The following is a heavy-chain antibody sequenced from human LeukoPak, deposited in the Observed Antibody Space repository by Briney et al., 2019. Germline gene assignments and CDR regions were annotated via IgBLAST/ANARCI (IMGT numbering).Heavy chain of an antibody. CDR1: GGTFTSYA. D-gene: IGHD4-17*01. J-gene: IGHJ5*02. CDR3: ARDVHGDYGSGWFDP. CDR2: IIPIFGTA. V-gene: IGHV1-69*05. Sequence: ASVKVSCEASGGTFTSYAISWVRQAPGQGLEWMGGIIPIFGTANYAQKFQGRVTITKDESTRTVYLELTSLTSDDTAVYYCARDVHGDYGSGWFDPWGQGTLVSVSS.